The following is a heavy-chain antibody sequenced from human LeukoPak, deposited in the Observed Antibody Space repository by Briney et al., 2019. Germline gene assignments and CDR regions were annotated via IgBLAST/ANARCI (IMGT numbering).Heavy chain of an antibody. V-gene: IGHV3-48*01. CDR2: ITSSSSTI. CDR3: AKAQQQLVPGYYYGMDV. CDR1: GFTFSTYT. Sequence: GGSLRLSCAASGFTFSTYTMNWVRQAPGKGLEWLSYITSSSSTIYYADSVKGRFTISRDNSKNTLYLQMNSLRAEDTAVYYCAKAQQQLVPGYYYGMDVWGRGTTVTVSS. D-gene: IGHD6-13*01. J-gene: IGHJ6*02.